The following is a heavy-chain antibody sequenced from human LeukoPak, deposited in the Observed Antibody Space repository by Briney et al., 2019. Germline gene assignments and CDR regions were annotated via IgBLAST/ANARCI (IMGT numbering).Heavy chain of an antibody. V-gene: IGHV4-59*01. CDR3: ARGPTMVRGVISGGNWFDP. J-gene: IGHJ5*02. CDR1: GGSISSYY. D-gene: IGHD3-10*01. Sequence: SETLSLTCTVSGGSISSYYWSWIRQPPGKGLEWIGYIYYSGSTNYNPSLKSRVTISVDTSKNQFSLKLSSVTAADTAVYYCARGPTMVRGVISGGNWFDPWGQGTLVTVSS. CDR2: IYYSGST.